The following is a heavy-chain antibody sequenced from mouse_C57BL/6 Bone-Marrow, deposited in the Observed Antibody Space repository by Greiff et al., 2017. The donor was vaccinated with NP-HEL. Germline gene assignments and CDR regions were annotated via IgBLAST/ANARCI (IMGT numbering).Heavy chain of an antibody. D-gene: IGHD2-4*01. J-gene: IGHJ2*01. Sequence: EVQGVESGEGLVKPGGSLKLSCAASGFTFSSYAMSWVRQTPEKRLEWVAYISSGGDYIYYADTVKGRFTISRDNARNTLYLQMSSLKSEDTAMYYCTREYDYDEGYYFDYWGQGTTLTVSS. CDR2: ISSGGDYI. CDR3: TREYDYDEGYYFDY. CDR1: GFTFSSYA. V-gene: IGHV5-9-1*02.